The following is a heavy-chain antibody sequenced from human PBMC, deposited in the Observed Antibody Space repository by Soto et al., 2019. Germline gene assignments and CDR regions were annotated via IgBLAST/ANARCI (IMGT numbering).Heavy chain of an antibody. CDR2: ISGYNGNT. Sequence: VASVKVSCKASDYTFTSHGISWVRQAPGQGLEWMGWISGYNGNTKCAQKFQGRVTMTTDTTTSTAYMELRSLRSDDTAVYYCAKDYYDTSGYYGFDYWGQGTLVTVSS. CDR3: AKDYYDTSGYYGFDY. D-gene: IGHD3-22*01. J-gene: IGHJ4*02. CDR1: DYTFTSHG. V-gene: IGHV1-18*01.